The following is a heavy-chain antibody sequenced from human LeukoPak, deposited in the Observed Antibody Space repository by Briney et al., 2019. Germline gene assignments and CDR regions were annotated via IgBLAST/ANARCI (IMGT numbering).Heavy chain of an antibody. CDR3: ARGSLYYYYGMDV. CDR1: GGSISSYY. J-gene: IGHJ6*02. D-gene: IGHD1-26*01. Sequence: SETLSLTCIVSGGSISSYYWSWIRQPPGKGLEWIGYIYYSGSTNYNPSLKSRVTISVDTSKNQFSLKLSSVTAADTAVYYCARGSLYYYYGMDVWGQGTTVTVSS. CDR2: IYYSGST. V-gene: IGHV4-59*01.